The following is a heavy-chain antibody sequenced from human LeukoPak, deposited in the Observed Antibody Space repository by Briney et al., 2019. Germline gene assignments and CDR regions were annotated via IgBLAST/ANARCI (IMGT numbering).Heavy chain of an antibody. Sequence: ASVKVSCKASGYTFTSYDINWVRQATGQGLEWMGWMNPNSGNTCYAQKFQGRVTMTRNTSISTAYMELSSLRSEDTAVYYCARMDSIYSSSSADYWGQGTLVTVSS. CDR2: MNPNSGNT. J-gene: IGHJ4*02. D-gene: IGHD6-6*01. CDR3: ARMDSIYSSSSADY. CDR1: GYTFTSYD. V-gene: IGHV1-8*01.